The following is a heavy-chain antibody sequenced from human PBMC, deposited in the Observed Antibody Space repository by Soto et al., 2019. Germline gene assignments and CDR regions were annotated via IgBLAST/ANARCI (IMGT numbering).Heavy chain of an antibody. D-gene: IGHD1-26*01. CDR1: GYSFTNYY. J-gene: IGHJ5*02. CDR3: VRVGGGSFYSWFDP. Sequence: GASVKVSCKASGYSFTNYYMHWVRQAPGQGLEWMGTINPSGGSTSYAQKFQGRVTMTRDTSTSTVYMEVNSLSSEDTAVYYCVRVGGGSFYSWFDPWGQGTVVTVSS. CDR2: INPSGGST. V-gene: IGHV1-46*01.